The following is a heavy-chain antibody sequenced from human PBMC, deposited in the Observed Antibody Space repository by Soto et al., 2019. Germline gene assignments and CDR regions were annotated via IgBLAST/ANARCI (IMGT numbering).Heavy chain of an antibody. CDR3: AREGSSRRNWFDP. CDR1: GGSFSGYY. CDR2: INHSGST. V-gene: IGHV4-34*01. D-gene: IGHD6-13*01. J-gene: IGHJ5*02. Sequence: QVQLQQWGAGLLKPSETLSLTCAVYGGSFSGYYWSWIRQPPGKGLEWIGEINHSGSTNYNPSLTSRVTISVDTSKNQFSLKLRSVPAADTAVYYCAREGSSRRNWFDPWGQGTLVTVSS.